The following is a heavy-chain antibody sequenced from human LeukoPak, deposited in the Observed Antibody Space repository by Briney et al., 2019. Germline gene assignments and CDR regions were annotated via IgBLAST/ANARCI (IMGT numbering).Heavy chain of an antibody. Sequence: PSETLSLTCTVSGGSISSGGYYWSWIRQHPGKGLEWVGYIYDSGSTYYNPSLKSRVTISVDTSKNQFSLKLSSVTAADTAVYYCARDRHDSSGYSGYYYGMDVWGQGTTVTVSS. J-gene: IGHJ6*02. CDR3: ARDRHDSSGYSGYYYGMDV. CDR2: IYDSGST. V-gene: IGHV4-31*03. D-gene: IGHD3-22*01. CDR1: GGSISSGGYY.